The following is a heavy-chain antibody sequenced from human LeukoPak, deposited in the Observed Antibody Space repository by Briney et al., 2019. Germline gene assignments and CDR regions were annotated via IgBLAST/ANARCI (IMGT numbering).Heavy chain of an antibody. J-gene: IGHJ4*02. D-gene: IGHD2-2*01. CDR3: TSGGRYCSSTSCYVCLDF. CDR1: GFTFRDHY. Sequence: PGGSLRLSCAASGFTFRDHYMDWLRQAPGKALEWVGRIKNKANNYTTEYAESVKGRFTVSREDSKNAMYLQMNSLKTEDTAVYYCTSGGRYCSSTSCYVCLDFWGQGTLVSVSS. CDR2: IKNKANNYTT. V-gene: IGHV3-72*01.